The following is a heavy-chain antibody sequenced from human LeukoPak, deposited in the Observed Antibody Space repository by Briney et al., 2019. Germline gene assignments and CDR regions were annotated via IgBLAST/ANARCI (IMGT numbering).Heavy chain of an antibody. CDR2: ISGSDGST. V-gene: IGHV3-23*01. CDR3: AKGRGYCTGGSCYSDY. J-gene: IGHJ4*02. Sequence: PGGSLRLSCTASGFNFSNYAMSWVRQAPGKGLEWVSTISGSDGSTYYADSVKGRFTISRDNSKNTLYLQMNSLRVEDTAIYYCAKGRGYCTGGSCYSDYWGQGTLVTVSS. D-gene: IGHD2-15*01. CDR1: GFNFSNYA.